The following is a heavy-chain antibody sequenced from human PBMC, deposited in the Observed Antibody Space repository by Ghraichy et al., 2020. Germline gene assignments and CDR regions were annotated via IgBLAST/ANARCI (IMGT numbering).Heavy chain of an antibody. J-gene: IGHJ4*02. CDR3: AKPRIQYRSGWYAFDY. D-gene: IGHD6-19*01. CDR2: ISYDGSNK. Sequence: GGSLRLSCAASGFTFSSYGMHWVRQAPGKGLEWVAVISYDGSNKYYADSVKGRFTISRDNSKNTLYLQMNSLRAEDTAVYYCAKPRIQYRSGWYAFDYWGQGTLVTVSS. V-gene: IGHV3-30*18. CDR1: GFTFSSYG.